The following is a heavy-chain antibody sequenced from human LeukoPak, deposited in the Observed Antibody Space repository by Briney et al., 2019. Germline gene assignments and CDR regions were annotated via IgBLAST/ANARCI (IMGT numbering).Heavy chain of an antibody. Sequence: GASVKVSCKASGYTFTSYDINWVRQATGQGLEWMGWMNPNSGNTGYAQKFQGRVTMTRNTAMSTDYMELSRLRSEGTAVYCCARGSCGGDCYPGGEYFQHWGQGALVTVSS. J-gene: IGHJ1*01. CDR2: MNPNSGNT. D-gene: IGHD2-21*02. CDR3: ARGSCGGDCYPGGEYFQH. CDR1: GYTFTSYD. V-gene: IGHV1-8*01.